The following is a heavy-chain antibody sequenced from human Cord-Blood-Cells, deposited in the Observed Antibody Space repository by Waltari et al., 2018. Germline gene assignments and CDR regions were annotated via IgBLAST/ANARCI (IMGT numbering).Heavy chain of an antibody. CDR1: GYTFTYRY. D-gene: IGHD6-13*01. CDR2: ITPFNGNT. J-gene: IGHJ3*02. CDR3: TRSEGGSAAARTGACDI. Sequence: QMQLVQSGAEVKKTGSSVKVSCKASGYTFTYRYLHWVRQAPGQALEWMGWITPFNGNTNYAQKFQDRVTITRDRSMSTAYMELSSLRSDDTAMSDCTRSEGGSAAARTGACDIRRQGTMITGSS. V-gene: IGHV1-45*02.